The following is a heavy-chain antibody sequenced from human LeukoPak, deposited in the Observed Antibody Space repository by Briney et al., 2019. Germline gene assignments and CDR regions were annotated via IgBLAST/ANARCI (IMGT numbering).Heavy chain of an antibody. Sequence: SGTLSLTCVVSGASISGSYWWSWVRQPPGKGLEWIGEVYHSGTTTYNPSLKGRATVSVDKSENQFSLKVTSVTAADTAMYYCARRNTGTLAPFDYWGQGTLVTVSS. CDR3: ARRNTGTLAPFDY. V-gene: IGHV4-4*02. D-gene: IGHD1-1*01. CDR2: VYHSGTT. CDR1: GASISGSYW. J-gene: IGHJ4*02.